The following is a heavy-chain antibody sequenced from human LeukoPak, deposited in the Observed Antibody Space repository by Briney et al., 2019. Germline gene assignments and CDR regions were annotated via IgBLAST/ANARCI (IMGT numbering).Heavy chain of an antibody. J-gene: IGHJ6*02. CDR1: GGSLSGYY. CDR2: ISHSGST. Sequence: SETLSLTCAVYGGSLSGYYWSWIRQPPGKGLEWIGDISHSGSTNYNPSLKSRATLSVDTSKNQFSLRQTSMTAADTAVYYCARSRTRYSDFYYFYYGMDVWGQGTTVTVSS. V-gene: IGHV4-34*01. CDR3: ARSRTRYSDFYYFYYGMDV. D-gene: IGHD3-9*01.